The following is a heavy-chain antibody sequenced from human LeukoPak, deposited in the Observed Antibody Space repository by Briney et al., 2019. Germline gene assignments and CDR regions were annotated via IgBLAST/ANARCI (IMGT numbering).Heavy chain of an antibody. D-gene: IGHD3-10*01. CDR1: GYTFTGYY. J-gene: IGHJ4*02. Sequence: SVKVSCKASGYTFTGYYMHWVRQAPGQGLEWMGGIIPIFGTANYAQKFQGRVTITADESTSTAYMELSSLRSEDTAVYYCAIILAENYYGSGSYYNGFDYWGQGTLVTVSS. CDR3: AIILAENYYGSGSYYNGFDY. V-gene: IGHV1-69*13. CDR2: IIPIFGTA.